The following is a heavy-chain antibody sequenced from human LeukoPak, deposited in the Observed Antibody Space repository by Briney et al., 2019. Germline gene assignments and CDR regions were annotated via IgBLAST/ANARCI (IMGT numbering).Heavy chain of an antibody. CDR2: ISYDGSHK. D-gene: IGHD2/OR15-2a*01. V-gene: IGHV3-30*14. CDR1: GFTFSTYA. CDR3: AAHDLILDQRLR. Sequence: GGSLRLSRAASGFTFSTYALHWVRQAPGKGLEWVAIISYDGSHKYYGESVKGRFTISRDNSKNTLFLQMNSLRTEDTAVYYCAAHDLILDQRLRWGQGTLVTVSS. J-gene: IGHJ4*02.